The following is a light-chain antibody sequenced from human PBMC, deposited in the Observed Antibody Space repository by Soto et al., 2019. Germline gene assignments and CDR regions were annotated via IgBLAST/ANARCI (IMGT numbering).Light chain of an antibody. CDR1: QSVSNS. V-gene: IGKV3-11*01. Sequence: EILLTQSPATLSLSPGERATLSCRASQSVSNSLAWYQQKPGQAPRLLIYDASNRATGIPGRFSGSGSGTDFTLTISSLEPEDFAVYYCQQRSNWPPWTFGQGTKVEIK. CDR2: DAS. CDR3: QQRSNWPPWT. J-gene: IGKJ1*01.